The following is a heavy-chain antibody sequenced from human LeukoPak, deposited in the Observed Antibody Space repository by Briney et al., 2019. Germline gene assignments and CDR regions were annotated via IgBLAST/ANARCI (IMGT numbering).Heavy chain of an antibody. CDR2: IKEDGSEK. Sequence: PGGSLRLSCAASGFTFRSYSMHWVRQAPGKGLEWVANIKEDGSEKYYVDSVKGRFTISRDNAKNSLYLQMNSLRAEDTAVYYCARVGEMAGFDYWGQGTLVTVSS. CDR3: ARVGEMAGFDY. V-gene: IGHV3-7*05. D-gene: IGHD5-24*01. J-gene: IGHJ4*02. CDR1: GFTFRSYS.